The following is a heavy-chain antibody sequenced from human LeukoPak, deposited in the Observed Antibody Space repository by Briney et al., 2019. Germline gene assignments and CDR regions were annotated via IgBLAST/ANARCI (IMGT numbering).Heavy chain of an antibody. CDR2: ISSSGSTI. Sequence: GGSLRLSCAASGFTFSSYETNWVRQAPGKGLEWVSYISSSGSTIYYADSVKGRFTISRDNAKSSLYLQVNSLRAEDTAVYYCARSAPPYYYGSGSYQAPYYWGQGTLVTVPS. D-gene: IGHD3-10*01. J-gene: IGHJ4*02. V-gene: IGHV3-48*03. CDR3: ARSAPPYYYGSGSYQAPYY. CDR1: GFTFSSYE.